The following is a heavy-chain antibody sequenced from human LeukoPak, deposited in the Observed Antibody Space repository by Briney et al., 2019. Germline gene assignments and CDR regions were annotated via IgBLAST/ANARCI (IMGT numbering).Heavy chain of an antibody. D-gene: IGHD5-18*01. CDR3: AKDRYTYGTEYFDY. Sequence: PWGSLRLSCAPSGFAFSSYGMHWVRQAPGKGLEWVALISYDGSNKYYAHSVKGRFTISRDNSKNTLYLQMNSLRAEDTAVYYCAKDRYTYGTEYFDYWGQGTLVTVSS. CDR2: ISYDGSNK. CDR1: GFAFSSYG. J-gene: IGHJ4*02. V-gene: IGHV3-30*18.